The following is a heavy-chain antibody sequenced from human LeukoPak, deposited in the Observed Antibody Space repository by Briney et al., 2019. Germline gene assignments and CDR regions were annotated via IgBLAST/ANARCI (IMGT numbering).Heavy chain of an antibody. CDR2: IYHSGST. D-gene: IGHD3-10*01. J-gene: IGHJ4*02. CDR3: ARTITMVRGVYVSQKRYQENSYYFDY. CDR1: GGSISGGGYS. V-gene: IGHV4-30-2*01. Sequence: KPSQTLSLTCAVSGGSISGGGYSWSWLRQPPGKGLEWIGYIYHSGSTYYNPSLKSRVTISVDRSKNQFSLKLSSVTAADTAVYYCARTITMVRGVYVSQKRYQENSYYFDYWGQGTLVTVSS.